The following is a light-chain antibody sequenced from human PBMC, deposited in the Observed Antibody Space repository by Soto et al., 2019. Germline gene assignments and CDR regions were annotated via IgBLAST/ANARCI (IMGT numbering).Light chain of an antibody. CDR1: QSISSW. CDR2: DAA. CDR3: HHYNSYSQA. J-gene: IGKJ1*01. Sequence: DIQMTQSPSTLSASVGDRDTITCRASQSISSWLAWYQQKPGKAPKLLISDAANLESGAPSRFSGSGSGTEFTLSVISLQPDDFATYYCHHYNSYSQAFGQGTKVNIK. V-gene: IGKV1-5*01.